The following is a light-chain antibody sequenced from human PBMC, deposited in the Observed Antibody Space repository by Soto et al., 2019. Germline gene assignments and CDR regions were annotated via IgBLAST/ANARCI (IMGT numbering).Light chain of an antibody. Sequence: EVVLTQSPATLSLSPGERATLSCRASQSIDIYLAWYQQRPGQAPRVLIYDASNRATGIPARFSASGSGTDFTLTISSLEPEDFGVYYCQQRSIWPPITFGQGTRLEIK. J-gene: IGKJ5*01. CDR3: QQRSIWPPIT. V-gene: IGKV3-11*01. CDR2: DAS. CDR1: QSIDIY.